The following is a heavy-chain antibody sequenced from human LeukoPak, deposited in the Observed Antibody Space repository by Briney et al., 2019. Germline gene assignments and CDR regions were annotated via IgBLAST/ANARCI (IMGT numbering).Heavy chain of an antibody. V-gene: IGHV3-21*01. CDR3: ARITPRFVVLVEETPFDY. CDR2: IGSSSSYI. Sequence: GGSLRLSCAASGFTFSSYSMNWVRQAPGKGLEWVSSIGSSSSYIYYADSVKGRFTISRDNAKNSLYLQMNSLRAEDTAVYYCARITPRFVVLVEETPFDYWGQGTLVTVSS. J-gene: IGHJ4*02. CDR1: GFTFSSYS. D-gene: IGHD3-16*01.